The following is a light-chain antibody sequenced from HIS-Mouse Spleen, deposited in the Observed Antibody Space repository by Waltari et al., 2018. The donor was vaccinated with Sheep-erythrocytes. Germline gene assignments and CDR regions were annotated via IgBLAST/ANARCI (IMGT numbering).Light chain of an antibody. V-gene: IGLV3-1*01. J-gene: IGLJ2*01. Sequence: SYELTQPPSVYVSPGQTASITCSGDKLGDKYACWYQRKPGQSPVLVIYHDSKRPSGIPERFSGSNSGNTATLTISGTQAMDEADYYCQAWDSSTAVFGGGTKLTVL. CDR3: QAWDSSTAV. CDR1: KLGDKY. CDR2: HDS.